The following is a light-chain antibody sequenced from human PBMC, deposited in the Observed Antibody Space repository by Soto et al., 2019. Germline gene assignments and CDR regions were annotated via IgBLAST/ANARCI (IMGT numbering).Light chain of an antibody. V-gene: IGKV3-20*01. CDR2: GVS. CDR1: QSVTNNY. Sequence: ESVLTQSPGTLSLSPGERATLSCRATQSVTNNYFAWYQQKPGQSHRLLIYGVSSRATDIPDRFSGSGSGTDFTLTISRLEPEDFVVYYCQQYSSLPHTFGQGTKLEVK. J-gene: IGKJ2*01. CDR3: QQYSSLPHT.